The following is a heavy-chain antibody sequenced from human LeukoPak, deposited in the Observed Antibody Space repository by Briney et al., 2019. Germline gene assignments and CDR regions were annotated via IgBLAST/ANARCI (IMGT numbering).Heavy chain of an antibody. V-gene: IGHV4-59*11. D-gene: IGHD6-6*01. Sequence: SETLSLTCTASGGSISSHYWSWIRQPPGKGLEWIGYIYYSGSTNYNPSLKSRVTISVDTSKNQFSLKLSSVTPADTAVYYCARAPLEYSSSWYYYYMDVWGKGTTVTVSS. CDR3: ARAPLEYSSSWYYYYMDV. CDR2: IYYSGST. CDR1: GGSISSHY. J-gene: IGHJ6*03.